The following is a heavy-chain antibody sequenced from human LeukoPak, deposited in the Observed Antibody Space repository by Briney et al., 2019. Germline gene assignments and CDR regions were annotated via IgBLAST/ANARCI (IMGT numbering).Heavy chain of an antibody. Sequence: SETLSLTCAVSGGSSSSSNWWSWVRQPPGKGLEWIGEIYHSGSTNYNPSLKSRVTISVDKSKNQFSLKLSSVTAADTAVYYCARDRRTGIVGATSPYFFDYWGQGTLVTVSS. CDR3: ARDRRTGIVGATSPYFFDY. J-gene: IGHJ4*02. D-gene: IGHD1-26*01. CDR1: GGSSSSSNW. V-gene: IGHV4-4*02. CDR2: IYHSGST.